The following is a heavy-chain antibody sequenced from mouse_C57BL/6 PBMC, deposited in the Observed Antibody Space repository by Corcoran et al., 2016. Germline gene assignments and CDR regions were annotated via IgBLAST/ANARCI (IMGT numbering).Heavy chain of an antibody. CDR1: GYTFTDYY. CDR2: INPNNGGT. D-gene: IGHD1-1*01. J-gene: IGHJ4*01. CDR3: ARRYSFYSMVY. V-gene: IGHV1-26*01. Sequence: EVQLQQSGSELVKLGASVKISCKASGYTFTDYYMNWVKQSHGKSLEWIGDINPNNGGTSYNQKFKGKATLTVDKSSSTAYMELRSLTSEDSAVYYCARRYSFYSMVYWCHGTSVTLSS.